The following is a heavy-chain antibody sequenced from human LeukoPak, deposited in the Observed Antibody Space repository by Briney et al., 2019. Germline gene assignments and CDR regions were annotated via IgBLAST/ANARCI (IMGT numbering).Heavy chain of an antibody. CDR2: ISSSSSYT. D-gene: IGHD1-26*01. CDR1: GFTFSDYY. V-gene: IGHV3-11*05. Sequence: TGGSLRLSCAASGFTFSDYYMSWIRQAPGKGLEWVSYISSSSSYTNYADSVKGRFTISRDNAKNSLYLQMNSLRAEDTAVYYCARDLQPRGGSGSYYAPFYWGQGTLVTVSS. J-gene: IGHJ4*02. CDR3: ARDLQPRGGSGSYYAPFY.